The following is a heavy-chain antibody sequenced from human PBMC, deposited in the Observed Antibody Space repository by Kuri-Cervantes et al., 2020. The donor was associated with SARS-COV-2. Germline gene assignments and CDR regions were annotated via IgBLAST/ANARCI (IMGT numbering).Heavy chain of an antibody. V-gene: IGHV3-30-3*01. J-gene: IGHJ4*02. CDR1: GFTFSSYA. D-gene: IGHD7-27*01. CDR2: ISYDGSNK. CDR3: ARDLRLGKSLDY. Sequence: LSLTCAASGFTFSSYAMHWVRQAPGKGLEWVAVISYDGSNKYYADSVKGRFTISRDNSKNTLYLQMNSLRAEDTAVYYCARDLRLGKSLDYWGQGTLVTVSS.